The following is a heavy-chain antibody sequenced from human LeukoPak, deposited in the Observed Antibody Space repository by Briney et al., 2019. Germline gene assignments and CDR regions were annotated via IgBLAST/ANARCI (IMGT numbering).Heavy chain of an antibody. V-gene: IGHV4-59*08. J-gene: IGHJ5*02. CDR2: IYYSGST. CDR1: GGSISSYY. CDR3: ARAQIPRRKNWFDP. Sequence: SETLSLTCTVSGGSISSYYWSWIRQPPGKGLEWIGYIYYSGSTNYNPSLKSRVTISVDTSKNQFSLKLSSVTAADTAVYYCARAQIPRRKNWFDPWGQGTLVTVSS.